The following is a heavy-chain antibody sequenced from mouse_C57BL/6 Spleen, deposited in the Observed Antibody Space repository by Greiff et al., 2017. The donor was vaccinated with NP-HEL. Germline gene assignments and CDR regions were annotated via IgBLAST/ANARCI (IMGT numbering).Heavy chain of an antibody. J-gene: IGHJ4*01. CDR1: GYTFTSYW. Sequence: VQLQQPGAELVRPGSSVKLSCKASGYTFTSYWMHWVKQRPIQGLEWIGNIDPSDSETHYNQKFKDKATLTVDKSSSTAYMQLSSLTSEDSAVYYCAREERYYAMDYWGQGTSVTVSS. CDR2: IDPSDSET. CDR3: AREERYYAMDY. V-gene: IGHV1-52*01.